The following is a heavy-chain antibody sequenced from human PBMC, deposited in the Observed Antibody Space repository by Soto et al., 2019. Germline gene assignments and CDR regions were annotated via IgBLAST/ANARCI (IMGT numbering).Heavy chain of an antibody. J-gene: IGHJ4*02. D-gene: IGHD6-19*01. CDR3: ARDGSAWDFDY. V-gene: IGHV1-46*01. CDR1: GYTFTTYF. Sequence: QVQLVQSGAEMKKPGASVKVSCKASGYTFTTYFIHWVRQAPGQGLEWMGIVRPSGGNTAYAQRFQGRLTMTRDTSTSRVYMELSSLRSDDTAVYYCARDGSAWDFDYWGQGTLVTVSS. CDR2: VRPSGGNT.